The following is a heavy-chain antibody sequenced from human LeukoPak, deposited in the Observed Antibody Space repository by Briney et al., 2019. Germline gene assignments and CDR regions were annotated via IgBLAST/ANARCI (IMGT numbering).Heavy chain of an antibody. CDR2: INAGNGDT. Sequence: ASVKVSCKASGYTFISYGIYWVRQAPGQRLEWMGWINAGNGDTKYSLKFQGRVTITRDTSASTAYMEVSSLRSEDTAVYYCVRDLTGRLDYWGQGALVTVSS. D-gene: IGHD7-27*01. CDR1: GYTFISYG. J-gene: IGHJ4*02. CDR3: VRDLTGRLDY. V-gene: IGHV1-3*01.